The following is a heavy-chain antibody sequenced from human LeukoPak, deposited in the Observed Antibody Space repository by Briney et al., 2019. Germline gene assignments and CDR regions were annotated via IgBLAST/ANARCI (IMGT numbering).Heavy chain of an antibody. CDR3: TTTLDFWSGYAHY. CDR1: GFTFSNAW. J-gene: IGHJ4*02. D-gene: IGHD3-3*01. V-gene: IGHV3-15*01. Sequence: PGGSLRLSCAASGFTFSNAWMSWVRQAPGKGLEWVGRIKSKTDGGTTDYAAPVKGRFTISRDDSKNTLYLQMNSLKTEDTAVYYCTTTLDFWSGYAHYWGQGTLVTVSS. CDR2: IKSKTDGGTT.